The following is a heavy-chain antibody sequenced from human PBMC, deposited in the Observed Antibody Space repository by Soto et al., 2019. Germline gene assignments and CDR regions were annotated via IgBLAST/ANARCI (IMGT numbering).Heavy chain of an antibody. CDR2: IYYSGST. J-gene: IGHJ4*02. V-gene: IGHV4-39*01. CDR1: GGSLSRSNFY. D-gene: IGHD2-2*01. Sequence: SETPSLTCTVSGGSLSRSNFYLGWVRQPPRKGPEWIGSIYYSGSTYYNPSLKSRVTISVDTSKNQFSLKLSSVTAADTAVYYCASQSYCSSTSCYAGLHFDYWGQGTLVTVSS. CDR3: ASQSYCSSTSCYAGLHFDY.